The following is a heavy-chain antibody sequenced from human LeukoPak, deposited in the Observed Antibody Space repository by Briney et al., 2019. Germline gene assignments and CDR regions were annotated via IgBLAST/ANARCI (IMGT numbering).Heavy chain of an antibody. CDR1: GGSFSGYY. V-gene: IGHV4-34*01. D-gene: IGHD2-15*01. CDR3: ARAVLGYCSGGSCYSMRISFDY. CDR2: INHSGST. Sequence: SETLPLTCAVYGGSFSGYYWSWIRQPPGKGLEWIGEINHSGSTNYNPSLKSRVTISVDTSKNQFSLKLRSVTAADTAGYYFARAVLGYCSGGSCYSMRISFDYWGQGTLVTVSS. J-gene: IGHJ4*02.